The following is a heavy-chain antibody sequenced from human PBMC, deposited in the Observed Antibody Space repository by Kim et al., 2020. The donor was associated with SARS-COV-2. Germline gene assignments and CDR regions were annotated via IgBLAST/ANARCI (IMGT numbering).Heavy chain of an antibody. CDR3: ASFGTDQDDAFDI. CDR2: IIPIFGTA. CDR1: GGTFSSYA. D-gene: IGHD3-10*01. V-gene: IGHV1-69*13. Sequence: SVKVSCKASGGTFSSYAISWVRQAPGQGLEWMGGIIPIFGTANYAQKFQGRVTITADESTSTAYMELSSLRSEDTAVYYCASFGTDQDDAFDIWGQGTMVTVSS. J-gene: IGHJ3*02.